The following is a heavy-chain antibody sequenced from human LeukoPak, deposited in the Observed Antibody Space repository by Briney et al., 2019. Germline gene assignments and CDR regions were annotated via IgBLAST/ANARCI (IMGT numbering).Heavy chain of an antibody. CDR3: ARGNVYDYDAFDI. V-gene: IGHV1-69-2*01. J-gene: IGHJ3*02. D-gene: IGHD3-3*01. CDR1: GYTFTDYY. Sequence: ATVKISCKVSGYTFTDYYMHWVQQAPGKGLEWMGLVDPEDGETIYAEKFQGWVTMTRDTSISTAYMELSRLRSDDTAVYYCARGNVYDYDAFDIWGQGTMVTVSS. CDR2: VDPEDGET.